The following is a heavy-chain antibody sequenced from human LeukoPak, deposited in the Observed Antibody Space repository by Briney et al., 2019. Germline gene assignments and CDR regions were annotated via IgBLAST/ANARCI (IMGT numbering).Heavy chain of an antibody. V-gene: IGHV4-34*01. Sequence: SETLSLTCAVYGGSFSGYYWSWIRQPPGKGLEWIGEISHSGSTNYSPSLKSRVTISVDTSKNQFSLNLSSVTAADTAVYYCARALVRATMVWYFDLWGRGTLVTVSS. J-gene: IGHJ2*01. CDR3: ARALVRATMVWYFDL. D-gene: IGHD5-12*01. CDR1: GGSFSGYY. CDR2: ISHSGST.